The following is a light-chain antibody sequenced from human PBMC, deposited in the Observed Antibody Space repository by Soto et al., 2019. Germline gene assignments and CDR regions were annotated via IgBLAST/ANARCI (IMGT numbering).Light chain of an antibody. V-gene: IGKV1-39*01. CDR3: QQSYSTLVT. CDR1: HSINNY. Sequence: IQMTQSPSSLSASVGDRVIITCRSDHSINNYLNWYQQRPGKVPKLLIYAASTLQSGVPSRFSGSGSGRVFTLTINSLQPEDFATYYCQQSYSTLVTFGRATRVEI. J-gene: IGKJ2*01. CDR2: AAS.